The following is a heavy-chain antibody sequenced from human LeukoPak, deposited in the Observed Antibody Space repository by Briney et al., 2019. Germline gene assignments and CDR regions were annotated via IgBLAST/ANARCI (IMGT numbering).Heavy chain of an antibody. CDR2: IYYSGST. CDR3: ARKYSGYGGYYFDY. J-gene: IGHJ4*02. CDR1: GGSISSGDYY. D-gene: IGHD5-12*01. Sequence: PSETLSLTCTVSGGSISSGDYYWSWIRQPPGKGLEWIGYIYYSGSTYYNPSLKSRVTISVDTSKNQFSLKLSSVTAADTAVYYCARKYSGYGGYYFDYWGQGTLVTVSS. V-gene: IGHV4-30-4*08.